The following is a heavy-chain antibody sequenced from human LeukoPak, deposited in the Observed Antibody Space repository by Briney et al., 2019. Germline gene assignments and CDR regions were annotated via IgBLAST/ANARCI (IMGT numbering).Heavy chain of an antibody. CDR2: IDPNSGDT. Sequence: ASVKVSCKASGHTLTVHYIHWVRQAPGQGLEWMGWIDPNSGDTNYAQKFQGRVTMTRETSISTAYMELSRLRSDDTAVYYCARDFVDTDMGYVGFGSAFDIWGQGTIVTVSS. CDR3: ARDFVDTDMGYVGFGSAFDI. D-gene: IGHD5-18*01. V-gene: IGHV1-2*02. CDR1: GHTLTVHY. J-gene: IGHJ3*02.